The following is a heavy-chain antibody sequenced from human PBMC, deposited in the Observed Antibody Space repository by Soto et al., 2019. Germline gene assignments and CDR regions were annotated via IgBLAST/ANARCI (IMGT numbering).Heavy chain of an antibody. Sequence: PSETLSLTCAVYGGSFSGYYWSWIRQPPGKGLEWIGEINHSGSTNYNPSLKSRVTISVDTSKNQFSLKLSSVTAADTAVYYCARSSTPYXYYYMDVWGKGATVTVSS. CDR2: INHSGST. CDR3: ARSSTPYXYYYMDV. J-gene: IGHJ6*03. V-gene: IGHV4-34*01. CDR1: GGSFSGYY.